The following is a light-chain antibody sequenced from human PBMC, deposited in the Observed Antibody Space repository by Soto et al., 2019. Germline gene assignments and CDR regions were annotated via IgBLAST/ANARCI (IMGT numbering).Light chain of an antibody. J-gene: IGLJ2*01. CDR3: QSYDSSLYVV. CDR1: SSNIGAGYD. Sequence: QSVLTQPPPVSGAPGQRVTISCTGSSSNIGAGYDVHWYQHLPGTAPKLLIYGNSNRPSGVPDRFSGSKSGTSASLAITGLQAEDEADYYCQSYDSSLYVVFGGGTKLTVL. CDR2: GNS. V-gene: IGLV1-40*01.